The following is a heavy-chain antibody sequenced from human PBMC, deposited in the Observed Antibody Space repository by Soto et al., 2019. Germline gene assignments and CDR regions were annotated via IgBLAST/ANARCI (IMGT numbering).Heavy chain of an antibody. CDR2: INPNTGAT. V-gene: IGHV1-2*04. CDR1: GYTFTTYY. D-gene: IGHD4-17*01. J-gene: IGHJ4*02. CDR3: ARSVTTHLAADF. Sequence: QVQLVQSGAEVKKPGASVKVSCKASGYTFTTYYINWVRQAPGQGLEWMGWINPNTGATNYAQKFQGWVTLTRDTSVTTVYMEVSRLTSGDTAVYFCARSVTTHLAADFWGQGTLVTVSS.